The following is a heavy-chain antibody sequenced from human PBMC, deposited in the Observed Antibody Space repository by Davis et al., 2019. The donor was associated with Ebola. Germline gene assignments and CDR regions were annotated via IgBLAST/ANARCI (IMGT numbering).Heavy chain of an antibody. J-gene: IGHJ6*02. CDR1: GFTFSSYA. D-gene: IGHD2-21*01. CDR2: ISGSGGST. V-gene: IGHV3-23*01. CDR3: ARRLEVVVYSFYYYGMDV. Sequence: PGGSLRLSCAASGFTFSSYAMSWVRQAPGKGLEWVSAISGSGGSTYYADSVKGRFTISRDNSKNTLYLQMNSLRAEDTAVYYCARRLEVVVYSFYYYGMDVWGQGTTVTVSS.